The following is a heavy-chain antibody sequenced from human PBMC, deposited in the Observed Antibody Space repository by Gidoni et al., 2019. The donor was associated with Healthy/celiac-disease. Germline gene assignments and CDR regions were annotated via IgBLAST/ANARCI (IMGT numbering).Heavy chain of an antibody. CDR1: GGSISSYY. V-gene: IGHV4-59*08. CDR3: AGWDYYGSGSNHYYYYGMDV. CDR2: IYYSGST. D-gene: IGHD3-10*01. Sequence: QVQLQESGPGLVKPSETLSLTCTVSGGSISSYYWSWIRQPPGKGLEWIGYIYYSGSTNYNPSLKSRVTISVDTSKNQFSLKLSSVTAADTAVYYCAGWDYYGSGSNHYYYYGMDVWGQGTTVTVSS. J-gene: IGHJ6*02.